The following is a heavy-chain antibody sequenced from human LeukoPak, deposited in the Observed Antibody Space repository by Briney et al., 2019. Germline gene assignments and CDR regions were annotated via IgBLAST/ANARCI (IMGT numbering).Heavy chain of an antibody. J-gene: IGHJ4*02. D-gene: IGHD6-13*01. CDR3: ASERYSSSWYEYH. CDR2: IIPIFGTA. Sequence: GASVKVSCKASGGTFSSYAISWVRQAPGQGLEWMGGIIPIFGTANYAQKFQGRVTITADESTSTAYMELSSLRSEDTAVYYCASERYSSSWYEYHWGQGTLVTVSS. CDR1: GGTFSSYA. V-gene: IGHV1-69*13.